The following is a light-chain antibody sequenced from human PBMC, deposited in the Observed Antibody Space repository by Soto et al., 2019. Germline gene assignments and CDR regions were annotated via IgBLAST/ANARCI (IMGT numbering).Light chain of an antibody. J-gene: IGKJ1*01. V-gene: IGKV1-12*01. CDR3: QRTNSFPWT. CDR2: AAS. CDR1: QDIRSW. Sequence: DIQMTQSPSSVSASVGDRVTITCRASQDIRSWLAWYQQKPGKAPKLLIYAASTLQTGVPSRFRGSESGTDFTLTIGSLQPEDLATYYCQRTNSFPWTFGQGTKVEIK.